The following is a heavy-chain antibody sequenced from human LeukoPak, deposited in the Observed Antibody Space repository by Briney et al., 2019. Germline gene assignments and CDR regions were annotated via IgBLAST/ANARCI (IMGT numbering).Heavy chain of an antibody. CDR1: GYTFTNYE. V-gene: IGHV1-8*01. CDR3: ARTSLYATNHDAFDI. CDR2: MNPNSDNT. J-gene: IGHJ3*02. Sequence: GASVKVSCKTSGYTFTNYEINWVRQASGQGLEWMGWMNPNSDNTAYAQKFQGRVTMTRDSSISTAYMELSSLTSEDTAAYYCARTSLYATNHDAFDIWGQGTMVTVSS. D-gene: IGHD2-8*01.